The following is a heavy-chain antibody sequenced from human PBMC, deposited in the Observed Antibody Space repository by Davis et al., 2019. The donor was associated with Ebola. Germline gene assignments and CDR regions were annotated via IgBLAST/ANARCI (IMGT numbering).Heavy chain of an antibody. D-gene: IGHD6-13*01. Sequence: AASVKVSCKASGYTFTSYGISWVRQAPGQGLEWMGWISAYNGNTNYAQKLQGRVTMTTDTSTSTAYMELRSLGSDDTAVYYCARGGYSSSWYAFDIWGQGTMVTVSS. J-gene: IGHJ3*02. CDR3: ARGGYSSSWYAFDI. V-gene: IGHV1-18*01. CDR2: ISAYNGNT. CDR1: GYTFTSYG.